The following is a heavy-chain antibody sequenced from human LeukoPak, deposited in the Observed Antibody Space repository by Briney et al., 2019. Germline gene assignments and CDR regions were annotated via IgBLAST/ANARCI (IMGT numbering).Heavy chain of an antibody. V-gene: IGHV4-39*01. CDR2: IHYTGST. CDR1: GGSISSISSNN. Sequence: SETLSLTCAVSGGSISSISSNNWAWIRQPPGKGLELIAAIHYTGSTYYNPPFMSRVTISVDTSKNQFSLKLNSLTATDTAVYYCARLPTGYPNWFDTWGQGILVTVSS. CDR3: ARLPTGYPNWFDT. J-gene: IGHJ5*02. D-gene: IGHD5-18*01.